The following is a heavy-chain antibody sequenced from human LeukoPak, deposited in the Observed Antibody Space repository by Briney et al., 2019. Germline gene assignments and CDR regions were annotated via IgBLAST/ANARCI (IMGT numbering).Heavy chain of an antibody. CDR1: GGSISSSSYY. J-gene: IGHJ5*02. Sequence: PSETLSLTCTVSGGSISSSSYYWGWIRQPPGKGLEWIGYIYYSGSTNYNPSLKSRVTISVDTSKNQFSLKLSSVTAADTAVYYCARTTRITIFGVVNWFDPWGQGTLVTVSS. V-gene: IGHV4-61*05. CDR3: ARTTRITIFGVVNWFDP. CDR2: IYYSGST. D-gene: IGHD3-3*01.